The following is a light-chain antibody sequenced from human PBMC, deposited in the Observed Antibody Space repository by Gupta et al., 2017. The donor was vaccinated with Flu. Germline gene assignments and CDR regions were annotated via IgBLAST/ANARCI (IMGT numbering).Light chain of an antibody. CDR3: SSFTSSSTYV. CDR1: SSDVGGYNY. V-gene: IGLV2-14*01. CDR2: DVS. J-gene: IGLJ1*01. Sequence: QSALTQPASVSGSPGQSITISCTGTSSDVGGYNYVSWYQLHPGKAPKLMIYDVSNRPSGVSNRFSGSKSGNTASLTISGLQAEDEADYYCSSFTSSSTYVFETGTKVTVL.